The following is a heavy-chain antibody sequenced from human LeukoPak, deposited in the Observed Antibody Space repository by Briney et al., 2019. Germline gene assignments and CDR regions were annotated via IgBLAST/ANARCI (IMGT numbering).Heavy chain of an antibody. CDR1: GFTFSSYE. D-gene: IGHD5-24*01. J-gene: IGHJ6*02. Sequence: PGGSLRLSCAASGFTFSSYEMNWVRQAPGKGLEWVSYISSNGSTIYYADSVKGRFTISRDNAKNSLYLQMNSLRAEDTAVYYCARGDGYPYYYYGMDVWGQGTTVTVSS. V-gene: IGHV3-48*03. CDR3: ARGDGYPYYYYGMDV. CDR2: ISSNGSTI.